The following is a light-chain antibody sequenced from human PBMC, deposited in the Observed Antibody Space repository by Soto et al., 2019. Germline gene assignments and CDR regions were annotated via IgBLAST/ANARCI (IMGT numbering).Light chain of an antibody. Sequence: DIQMTQSPSSLSASVGDRVTITCRASKGINNYVAWFQQTPGRAPKSLIYATYNLQSGVTSKLSASGSGTEFTLTISSLQPEDFATYYCQQYDTFPRTFGQGTKVEI. V-gene: IGKV1-16*02. CDR2: ATY. CDR1: KGINNY. CDR3: QQYDTFPRT. J-gene: IGKJ1*01.